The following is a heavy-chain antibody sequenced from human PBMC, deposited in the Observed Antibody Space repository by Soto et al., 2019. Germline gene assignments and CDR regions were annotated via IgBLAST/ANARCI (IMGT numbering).Heavy chain of an antibody. Sequence: SETLSLTCTVSGSSISPFYWSWIRQPPGKGLEWIGYIYYTGSTKYNPSLNRRVTLSLGTSRNQLSLKLSSVTAADTAMYYCTRVGGYYGDYPNFDYWGPGTLVTVSS. D-gene: IGHD4-17*01. CDR3: TRVGGYYGDYPNFDY. J-gene: IGHJ4*02. V-gene: IGHV4-59*13. CDR2: IYYTGST. CDR1: GSSISPFY.